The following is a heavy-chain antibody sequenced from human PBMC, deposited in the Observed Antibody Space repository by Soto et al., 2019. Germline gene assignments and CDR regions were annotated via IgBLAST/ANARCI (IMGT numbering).Heavy chain of an antibody. Sequence: QMQLVQSGPEVKKPGTSVKVSCKASGFTFTSSAVQWVRQARGQRLEWIGWIVVGSGNTNYAQKFHERVTITRDMYTSTAYVELSSLRSEDTAVYYCAADQGYCSGGSCYYGFDYWGQGTLVNVSS. CDR3: AADQGYCSGGSCYYGFDY. CDR2: IVVGSGNT. CDR1: GFTFTSSA. J-gene: IGHJ4*02. D-gene: IGHD2-15*01. V-gene: IGHV1-58*01.